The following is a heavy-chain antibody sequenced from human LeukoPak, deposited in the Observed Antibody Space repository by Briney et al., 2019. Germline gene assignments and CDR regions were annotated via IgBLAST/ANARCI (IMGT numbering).Heavy chain of an antibody. J-gene: IGHJ4*02. V-gene: IGHV3-15*01. CDR3: TTDLHPENIGITMAGVY. CDR1: GFTFSNAW. Sequence: GGSLRLSCAASGFTFSNAWMSWVRQAPGKGLEWVGRIKSKTDGGTTDYAAPVKGRFTISRDDSKNTLYLQMNSLKTEDTAVYYCTTDLHPENIGITMAGVYWGQGTLVTVSS. D-gene: IGHD3-10*01. CDR2: IKSKTDGGTT.